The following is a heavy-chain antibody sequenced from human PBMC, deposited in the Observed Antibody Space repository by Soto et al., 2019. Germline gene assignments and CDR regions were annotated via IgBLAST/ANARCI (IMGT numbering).Heavy chain of an antibody. D-gene: IGHD3-22*01. V-gene: IGHV3-23*01. CDR1: GFTFSSYA. CDR2: ISGSGGST. J-gene: IGHJ4*02. CDR3: ARANYYDSSGYYFDY. Sequence: SLRLSGAASGFTFSSYAMSRVRQAPGKGLEWVSVISGSGGSTYYADSVKGRFTISRDNSKNTLHLQMNSLRAEDTAVYYCARANYYDSSGYYFDYWGQGTLVTVSS.